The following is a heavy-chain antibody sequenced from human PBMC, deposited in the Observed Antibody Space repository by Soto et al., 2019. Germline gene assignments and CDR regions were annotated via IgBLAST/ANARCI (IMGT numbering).Heavy chain of an antibody. V-gene: IGHV1-18*01. D-gene: IGHD3-9*01. CDR3: ARDETKYYDILTGHSGPDAFDI. CDR2: ISAYNGNT. CDR1: GYTFTSYG. Sequence: ASVKVSCKASGYTFTSYGISWVRQAPGQGLEWMGWISAYNGNTNYAQKLQGRVTMTTDTSTSTAYMELRSLRSDDTAVYYCARDETKYYDILTGHSGPDAFDIWGQGTMVTVSS. J-gene: IGHJ3*02.